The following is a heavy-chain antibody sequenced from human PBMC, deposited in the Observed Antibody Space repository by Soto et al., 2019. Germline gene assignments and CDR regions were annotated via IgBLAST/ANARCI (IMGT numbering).Heavy chain of an antibody. V-gene: IGHV3-49*04. D-gene: IGHD6-13*01. CDR1: GFTFSDHY. J-gene: IGHJ6*02. Sequence: GGSLRLSCAASGFTFSDHYMDWVRQAPGKGLEWVGFIRSKAYGGTTEYAASVKGRFTISRDDSKSIAYLQMNSLKTEDTAVYYCTRDRAAAGTSYYYYGMDVWGQGTTVTVSS. CDR2: IRSKAYGGTT. CDR3: TRDRAAAGTSYYYYGMDV.